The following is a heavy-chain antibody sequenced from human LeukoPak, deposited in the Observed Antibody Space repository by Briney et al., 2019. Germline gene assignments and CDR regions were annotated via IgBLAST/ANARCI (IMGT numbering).Heavy chain of an antibody. CDR3: ARGPGGELDH. V-gene: IGHV4-59*12. CDR2: IYYSGST. Sequence: SETLSLTCTVSGGSISSFYWSWIRQPPGKGLEWIGYIYYSGSTNYNPSLKSRVTVSVDTSKNQFSLKLNSVTAADSAVYYCARGPGGELDHWGQGTLVTVSS. D-gene: IGHD2-8*02. CDR1: GGSISSFY. J-gene: IGHJ4*02.